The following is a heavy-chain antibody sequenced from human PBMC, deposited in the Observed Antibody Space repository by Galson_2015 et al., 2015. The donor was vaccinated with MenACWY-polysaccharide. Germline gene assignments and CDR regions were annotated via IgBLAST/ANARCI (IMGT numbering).Heavy chain of an antibody. CDR1: GYTFISYD. D-gene: IGHD3-22*01. V-gene: IGHV1-8*01. CDR2: MNPNSGNT. CDR3: ARGGKYYYDSSGYLNWFDP. J-gene: IGHJ5*02. Sequence: SVKVSCKASGYTFISYDFNWVRQATGQGLEWMGWMNPNSGNTGYAQKFQGRVTMTRNTSISTAYMELNSLRSEDTAVYYCARGGKYYYDSSGYLNWFDPWGQGTLVTVSS.